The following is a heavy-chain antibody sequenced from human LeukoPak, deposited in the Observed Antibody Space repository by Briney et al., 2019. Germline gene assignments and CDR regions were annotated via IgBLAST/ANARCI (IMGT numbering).Heavy chain of an antibody. V-gene: IGHV3-49*03. J-gene: IGHJ4*02. CDR1: GFTFGDYA. Sequence: PGGSLRLSCTASGFTFGDYAMSWFRQAPGKGLEWVGFIRSKAYGGTTEYAASVKGRFTTSRDDSKSIAYLQMNSLKTEDTAVYYCTRDGCGGDCYDYWGQGTLVTVSS. CDR2: IRSKAYGGTT. CDR3: TRDGCGGDCYDY. D-gene: IGHD2-21*01.